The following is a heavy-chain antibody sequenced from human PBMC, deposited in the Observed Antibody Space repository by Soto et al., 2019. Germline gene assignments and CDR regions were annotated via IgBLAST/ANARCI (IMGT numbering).Heavy chain of an antibody. D-gene: IGHD3-16*01. CDR2: IYYSRST. V-gene: IGHV4-61*01. CDR3: ARAGLGEPFVY. CDR1: GGSVSSGSYY. Sequence: QVQLQESGPGLVKPSETLSLTCTVSGGSVSSGSYYWSWIRQPPGKGLEWIGDIYYSRSTNYNPSLKSRVTISVDTSKNRSALKLSSVTAADPAVYYCARAGLGEPFVYSGEGTLVTVS. J-gene: IGHJ4*02.